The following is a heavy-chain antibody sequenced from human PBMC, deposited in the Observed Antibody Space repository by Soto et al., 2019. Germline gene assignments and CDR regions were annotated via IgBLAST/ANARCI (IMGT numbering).Heavy chain of an antibody. Sequence: PSETLSLTCTVSGGSISSYYWSWIRQPPGKGLEWIGYIYYSGSTNYNPSLKSRVTISVDTSKNQFSLKLSSVTAADTAVYYCARVWSSSFMEADYYYYGMDVWSQGTTVTVSS. CDR1: GGSISSYY. D-gene: IGHD6-6*01. J-gene: IGHJ6*02. CDR3: ARVWSSSFMEADYYYYGMDV. CDR2: IYYSGST. V-gene: IGHV4-59*01.